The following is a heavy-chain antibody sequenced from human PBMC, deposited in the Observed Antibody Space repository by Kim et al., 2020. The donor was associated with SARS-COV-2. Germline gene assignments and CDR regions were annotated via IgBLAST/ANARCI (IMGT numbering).Heavy chain of an antibody. CDR3: AKDGWFEDDSSGAYFDY. D-gene: IGHD3-22*01. CDR2: ISYEGSNK. J-gene: IGHJ4*02. CDR1: GFTFSSSS. V-gene: IGHV3-30*18. Sequence: GGSLRLSCAASGFTFSSSSMHWVRQAPGKGLEWVAVISYEGSNKYYADSVKGRFTISRDSSKNTLYLQMNSMRAKDTAVYYCAKDGWFEDDSSGAYFDYWGQGTLVTVSS.